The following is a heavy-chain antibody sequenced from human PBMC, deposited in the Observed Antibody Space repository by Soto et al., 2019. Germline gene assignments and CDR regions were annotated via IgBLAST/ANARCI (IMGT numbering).Heavy chain of an antibody. V-gene: IGHV4-31*03. J-gene: IGHJ4*02. CDR2: ISHSGST. CDR3: AREYTSGSNFFDC. CDR1: GGSISSAAYY. Sequence: SETLSLTCTVSGGSISSAAYYWSSIRQHRGKGLAWIGYISHSGSTYYTPSLKSRVIISADTSKNPFSVTLTSVTAADTAVYYCAREYTSGSNFFDCWGQGALVTVTS. D-gene: IGHD1-1*01.